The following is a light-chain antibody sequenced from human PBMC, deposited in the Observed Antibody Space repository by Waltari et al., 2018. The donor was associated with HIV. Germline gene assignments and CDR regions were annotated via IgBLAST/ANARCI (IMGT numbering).Light chain of an antibody. J-gene: IGLJ2*01. Sequence: QSALTQPASVSGSPGQSITNSCTGTSSDVGGYNFVSWYQHHPGKAPKLMIYEVSNRPSGVSNRFSGSKSGNTASLTISGLQAEDEADYYCTSYTSSSTPVVFGGGTKLTVL. V-gene: IGLV2-14*01. CDR1: SSDVGGYNF. CDR2: EVS. CDR3: TSYTSSSTPVV.